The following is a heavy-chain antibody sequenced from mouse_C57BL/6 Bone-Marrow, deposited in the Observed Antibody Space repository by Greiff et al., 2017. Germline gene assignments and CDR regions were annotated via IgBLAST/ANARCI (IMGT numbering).Heavy chain of an antibody. Sequence: QVQLQQSGAELAMPGASVKLSCKASGYTFTSYGISWVKQRTGQGLEWIGEIYPRSGNTYYNQKFKGKATLTADKSSSTASMELRSLTSEVSAVXFCARCFYAMDYWGQGTSVTVSS. CDR2: IYPRSGNT. V-gene: IGHV1-81*01. J-gene: IGHJ4*01. CDR1: GYTFTSYG. CDR3: ARCFYAMDY.